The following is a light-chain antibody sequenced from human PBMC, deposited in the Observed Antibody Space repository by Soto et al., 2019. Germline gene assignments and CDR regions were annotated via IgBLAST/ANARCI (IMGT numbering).Light chain of an antibody. CDR1: SSSIGAGYE. Sequence: QSVLTQPPSVSGAPGQRVTISCSGTSSSIGAGYEVHWYHQLPGTAPKLVVSGNGNRPSGVPDRLSASKSGTSASLAITGLQAEDEGHYYCQSYDKRLTAYVFGPRTKVTVL. CDR3: QSYDKRLTAYV. CDR2: GNG. J-gene: IGLJ1*01. V-gene: IGLV1-40*01.